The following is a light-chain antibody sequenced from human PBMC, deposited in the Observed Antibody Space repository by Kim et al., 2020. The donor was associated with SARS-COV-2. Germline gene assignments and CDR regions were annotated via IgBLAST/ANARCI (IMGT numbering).Light chain of an antibody. CDR1: ISNSGNNY. J-gene: IGLJ2*01. V-gene: IGLV1-51*01. Sequence: QKVTISCSGSISNSGNNYVSWYQQFPGTAPKPLIYDNTKRASGIPDRFSGSKSGTSATLDITGPQTGDEADYYCETWDSSLRAVVFGGGTKVTVL. CDR3: ETWDSSLRAVV. CDR2: DNT.